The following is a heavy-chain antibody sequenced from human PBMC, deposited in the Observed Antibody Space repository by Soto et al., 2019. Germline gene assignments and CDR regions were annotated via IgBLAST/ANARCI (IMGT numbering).Heavy chain of an antibody. CDR3: AREYNWTYQGWTVY. J-gene: IGHJ4*02. D-gene: IGHD1-7*01. CDR2: INPKSGGT. CDR1: GYRFIDYF. V-gene: IGHV1-2*02. Sequence: ASVKVSCKASGYRFIDYFMHWVRRAPGQGLEWMGWINPKSGGTKIAQKFQGRTTMTRDTSINTVFMELSRLTSDDTAVYFCAREYNWTYQGWTVYWGLGXLVTVSS.